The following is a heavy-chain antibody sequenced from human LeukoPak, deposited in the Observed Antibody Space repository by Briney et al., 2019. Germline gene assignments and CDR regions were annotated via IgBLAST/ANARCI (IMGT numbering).Heavy chain of an antibody. D-gene: IGHD2-15*01. Sequence: GGSLRLSCAASGFTVSDNYMSWFRQAPGKGLEWLSVLDSGGSAIYADSMRGRFTISRDNSKNTLHLQMDSLTIEDSALYYCARDHVVASGAVAYWGLGTLVTVSS. J-gene: IGHJ4*02. V-gene: IGHV3-53*01. CDR1: GFTVSDNY. CDR2: LDSGGSA. CDR3: ARDHVVASGAVAY.